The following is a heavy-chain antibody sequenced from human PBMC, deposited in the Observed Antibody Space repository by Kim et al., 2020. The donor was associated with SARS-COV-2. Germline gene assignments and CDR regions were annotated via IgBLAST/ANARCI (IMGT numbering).Heavy chain of an antibody. Sequence: SETLSLTCAVSGGSIRSSNWWSWVRQPPGKGLEWIGEIYHSGSTNYNPSLKSRVTISIDKSKNQFSLKLSSVTAVDTAVYYCVRGQDRVATFDYWGQGILVNVSS. V-gene: IGHV4-4*02. CDR1: GGSIRSSNW. CDR3: VRGQDRVATFDY. J-gene: IGHJ4*02. CDR2: IYHSGST. D-gene: IGHD5-12*01.